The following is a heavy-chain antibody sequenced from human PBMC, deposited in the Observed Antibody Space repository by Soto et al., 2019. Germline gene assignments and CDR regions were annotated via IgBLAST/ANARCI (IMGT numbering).Heavy chain of an antibody. D-gene: IGHD2-2*01. CDR2: ISAYNGNT. J-gene: IGHJ5*02. V-gene: IGHV1-18*01. CDR1: GYTFTSYG. CDR3: ARTSVVVPAAAFNWFDP. Sequence: GASVKVSCKASGYTFTSYGISWVRQAPGQGLEWMGWISAYNGNTNYAQKLQGRVTMTTDTSTSTAYMELRSLRSDDTAVYYCARTSVVVPAAAFNWFDPWGQGTLVPVSS.